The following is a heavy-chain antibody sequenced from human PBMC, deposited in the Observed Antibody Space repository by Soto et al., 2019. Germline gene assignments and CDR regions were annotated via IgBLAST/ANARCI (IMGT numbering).Heavy chain of an antibody. CDR3: AKSLRGSSSSLFDY. CDR2: ISGSGGST. Sequence: EVQLLESGGGLVQPGGSLRLSCAASGFTFSSYAMSWVRQAPGKGLEWVSAISGSGGSTYYEDSVKGRFTIFRDNSKNTLYLQMNSLRAEDSAVYYCAKSLRGSSSSLFDYWGQGTLVTVSS. J-gene: IGHJ4*02. CDR1: GFTFSSYA. D-gene: IGHD6-6*01. V-gene: IGHV3-23*01.